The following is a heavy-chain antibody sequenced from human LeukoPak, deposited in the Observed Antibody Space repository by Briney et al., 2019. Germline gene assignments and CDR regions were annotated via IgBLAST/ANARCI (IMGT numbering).Heavy chain of an antibody. Sequence: GASVKVSCKASGGTFSSYAISWVRQAPGQGLEWMGRIIPILGIANYAQKFQGRVTMTRDTSTSTVYMELSSLRSEDTAVYYCARGTMIVVVEHDAFDIWGQGTMVTVSS. CDR2: IIPILGIA. D-gene: IGHD3-22*01. J-gene: IGHJ3*02. V-gene: IGHV1-69*04. CDR3: ARGTMIVVVEHDAFDI. CDR1: GGTFSSYA.